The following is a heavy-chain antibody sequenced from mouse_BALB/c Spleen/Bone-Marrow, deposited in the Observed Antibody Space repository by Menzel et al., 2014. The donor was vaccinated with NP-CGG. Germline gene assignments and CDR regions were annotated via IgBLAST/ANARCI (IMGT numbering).Heavy chain of an antibody. CDR3: ARDYDYDPARFAY. CDR1: GFTFSDYY. Sequence: DVQLVESGGGLVKPGGSLKLSCAASGFTFSDYYMYWVRQTPEKRLEWVAAISDGGSYTYYPDSVKGRFTISRDNAKNNLYLQMSSLKSEDTAMYYCARDYDYDPARFAYWGQGTLVTVSA. CDR2: ISDGGSYT. D-gene: IGHD2-4*01. J-gene: IGHJ3*01. V-gene: IGHV5-4*02.